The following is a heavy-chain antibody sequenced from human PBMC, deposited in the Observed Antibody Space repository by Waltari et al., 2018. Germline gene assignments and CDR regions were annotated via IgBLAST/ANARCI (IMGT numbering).Heavy chain of an antibody. Sequence: QITLKESGPTLVKPTQTLTLTCTFSGFSLSTSGVGVGWIRQPPGKALEWLALIYWNDDKRYSPSLKSRLTITKDTSKNQVVLTMTNMDPVDTATYYCAHSVDGGEVTGDNWFDPWGQGTLVTVSS. CDR3: AHSVDGGEVTGDNWFDP. D-gene: IGHD3-16*01. J-gene: IGHJ5*02. V-gene: IGHV2-5*01. CDR1: GFSLSTSGVG. CDR2: IYWNDDK.